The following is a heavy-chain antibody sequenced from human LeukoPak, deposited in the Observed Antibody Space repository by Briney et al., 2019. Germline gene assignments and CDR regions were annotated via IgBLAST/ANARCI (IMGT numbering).Heavy chain of an antibody. V-gene: IGHV4-30-4*01. CDR3: ARPYYYDSRIDP. D-gene: IGHD3-22*01. CDR1: GGSISSGDYY. CDR2: MYYSGST. J-gene: IGHJ5*02. Sequence: AQTLSLTCTVSGGSISSGDYYWSWIRQPPGKGLEWIAYMYYSGSTYYNPSLKSRVTMSADTSKNQLSLKLSSVTAADTAVYYCARPYYYDSRIDPWGQGILVTVSS.